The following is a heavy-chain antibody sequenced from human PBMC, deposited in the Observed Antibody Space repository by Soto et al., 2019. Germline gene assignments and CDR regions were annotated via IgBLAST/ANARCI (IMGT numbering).Heavy chain of an antibody. CDR3: AKWLRSGSYYCDY. V-gene: IGHV3-23*01. D-gene: IGHD1-26*01. J-gene: IGHJ4*02. CDR1: GFTFSTYA. CDR2: ISSNGRT. Sequence: GGSLRLSCAASGFTFSTYAMSWARQAPGKGLEWISLISSNGRTYYADSVTGRFTISRDNSQNTVSLQMNSLRAEDTAAYYCAKWLRSGSYYCDYWGQGALVTVSS.